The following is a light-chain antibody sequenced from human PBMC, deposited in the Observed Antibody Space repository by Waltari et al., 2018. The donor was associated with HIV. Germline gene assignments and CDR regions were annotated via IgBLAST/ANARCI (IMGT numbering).Light chain of an antibody. Sequence: QSALTQPASVSGSPGQSITISCTSPISDVGGYNYVSWYQQPPGNAPKLMIYEVSYRPSGVSNRFSGSKSGNTASLTISGLQAEDEADYYCSSYTSTSTVFGGGTKLTVL. CDR3: SSYTSTSTV. V-gene: IGLV2-14*01. CDR2: EVS. CDR1: ISDVGGYNY. J-gene: IGLJ3*02.